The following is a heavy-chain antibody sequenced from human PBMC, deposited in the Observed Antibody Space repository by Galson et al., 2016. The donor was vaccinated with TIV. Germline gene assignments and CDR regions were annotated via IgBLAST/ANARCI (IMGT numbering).Heavy chain of an antibody. CDR3: AQELVVAATEGPFLSGTDV. CDR2: IDWDDDK. J-gene: IGHJ6*02. V-gene: IGHV2-70*11. D-gene: IGHD6-19*01. Sequence: PALVKPTQTLTLTCTFSGFSLHTRGMCVSWIRQPPGKALEWLARIDWDDDKHYSTSLKTRPTISKDTSKNQVVLTMTSMDPVDTGTYYCAQELVVAATEGPFLSGTDVWGHGTTVTVSS. CDR1: GFSLHTRGMC.